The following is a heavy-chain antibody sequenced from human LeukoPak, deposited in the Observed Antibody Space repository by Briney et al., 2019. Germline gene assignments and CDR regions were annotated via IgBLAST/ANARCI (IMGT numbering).Heavy chain of an antibody. V-gene: IGHV3-53*01. D-gene: IGHD3-10*01. Sequence: GGSLRLSCAASGFTVSSNYMSWVRQAPGKGLEWVSVIYRAGSTYYADSVKGRFTISRDNSKNTLYFQMNSLRAEDTALYYCARDLSRGYYKGAFDYWGQGTLVTVSS. CDR1: GFTVSSNY. CDR3: ARDLSRGYYKGAFDY. CDR2: IYRAGST. J-gene: IGHJ4*02.